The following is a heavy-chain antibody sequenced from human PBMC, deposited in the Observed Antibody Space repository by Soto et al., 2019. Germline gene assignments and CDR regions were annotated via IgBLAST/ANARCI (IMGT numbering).Heavy chain of an antibody. CDR3: ARQALYSYNYYYYYMDV. CDR1: NGSIVNYY. J-gene: IGHJ6*03. D-gene: IGHD5-18*01. CDR2: IYYSGST. Sequence: SETLSLTCTVSNGSIVNYYWSWIRQPPGKGLEWIGFIYYSGSTNYNPSLKSRVTISVDTSKNQFSLRLSSVTAADTAVYYCARQALYSYNYYYYYMDVWGKGTTVTVSS. V-gene: IGHV4-59*08.